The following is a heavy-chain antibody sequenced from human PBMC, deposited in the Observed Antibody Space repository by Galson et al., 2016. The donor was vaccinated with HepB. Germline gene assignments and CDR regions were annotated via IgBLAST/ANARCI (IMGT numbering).Heavy chain of an antibody. D-gene: IGHD2-8*01. CDR2: IRNNRNKYIT. CDR3: ARMANGADSD. J-gene: IGHJ4*02. Sequence: SLRLSCAGSGFSFSGHYMDWVRQAPGKGLEWVGRIRNNRNKYITEYDASVIGRFTISIDDSRNSVDLQMNTLKTEDTAVYYCARMANGADSDWGQGTLVTVSS. CDR1: GFSFSGHY. V-gene: IGHV3-72*01.